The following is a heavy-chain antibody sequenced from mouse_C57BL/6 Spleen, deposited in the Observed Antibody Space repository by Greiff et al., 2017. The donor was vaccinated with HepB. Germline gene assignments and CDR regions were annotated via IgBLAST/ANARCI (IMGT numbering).Heavy chain of an antibody. V-gene: IGHV1-15*01. J-gene: IGHJ4*01. D-gene: IGHD2-5*01. CDR1: GYTFTDYE. CDR2: IDPETGGT. CDR3: TRRDYSNYNAMDY. Sequence: VQVVESGAELVRPGASVTLSCKASGYTFTDYEMHWVKQTPVHGLEWIGAIDPETGGTAYNQKFKGKAILTADKSSSTAYMERRSLTSEDSAVYYCTRRDYSNYNAMDYWGQGTSVTVSS.